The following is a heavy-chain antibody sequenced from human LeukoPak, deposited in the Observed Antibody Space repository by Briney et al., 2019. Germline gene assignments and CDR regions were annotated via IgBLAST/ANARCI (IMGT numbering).Heavy chain of an antibody. CDR1: GYTFTSYD. D-gene: IGHD3-3*01. J-gene: IGHJ4*02. CDR2: MNPNSGNT. V-gene: IGHV1-8*03. CDR3: ARGTYYDFWSGYVH. Sequence: ASVKVSCKASGYTFTSYDINWVRQATGQGLEWMGWMNPNSGNTGYAQKFQGRVTITRNTSISTAYMELSSLRSEDTAVYYCARGTYYDFWSGYVHWGQGTLVTVSS.